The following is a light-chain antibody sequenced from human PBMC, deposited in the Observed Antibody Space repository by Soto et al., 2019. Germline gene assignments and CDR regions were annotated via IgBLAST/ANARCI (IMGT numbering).Light chain of an antibody. Sequence: QLVLTQSSSASASLGSSVKVTCTLSSGHGSYIIAWHQQQPGKAPRYLMKLESSGSYNKGSGVPDRFSGSSSGADRYLTISNLQFEDEADYYCETWDSNTRVFGGGTKVTVL. CDR2: LESSGSY. CDR1: SGHGSYI. CDR3: ETWDSNTRV. J-gene: IGLJ2*01. V-gene: IGLV4-60*02.